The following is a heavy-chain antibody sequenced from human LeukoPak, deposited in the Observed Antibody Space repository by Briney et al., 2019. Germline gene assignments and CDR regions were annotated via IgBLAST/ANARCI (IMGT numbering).Heavy chain of an antibody. J-gene: IGHJ3*01. Sequence: PGGSLRLSCAASGFTFSSYGMHWVRLVPGKGLEWVAFMRYDGGNKYYADSVKGRFTISRDNSKNTLYLQMNSLRGEDTALYYCAKDRVVSREPAAFDVWGQGTMVSVSS. CDR1: GFTFSSYG. V-gene: IGHV3-30*02. D-gene: IGHD2-15*01. CDR3: AKDRVVSREPAAFDV. CDR2: MRYDGGNK.